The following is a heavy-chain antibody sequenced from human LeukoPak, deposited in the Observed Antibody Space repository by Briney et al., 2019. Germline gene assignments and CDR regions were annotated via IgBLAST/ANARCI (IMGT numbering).Heavy chain of an antibody. J-gene: IGHJ4*02. CDR3: ARIQSDTVLVLRVDY. CDR1: GFTFSSCG. V-gene: IGHV3-21*01. D-gene: IGHD5-18*01. CDR2: ISSSSSYI. Sequence: PGGSLRLSCAASGFTFSSCGFNWVRQAPGKGLEWGSSISSSSSYIYYAYSVKGRYPISRDHAKNSLYLQMNSLRAEDTAVYYCARIQSDTVLVLRVDYWGQGTLVTVSS.